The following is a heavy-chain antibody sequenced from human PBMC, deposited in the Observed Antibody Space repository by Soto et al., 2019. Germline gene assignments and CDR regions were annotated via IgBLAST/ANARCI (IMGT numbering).Heavy chain of an antibody. J-gene: IGHJ3*01. CDR2: IYYSGRT. V-gene: IGHV4-59*01. CDR1: SGSIINYY. D-gene: IGHD4-17*01. Sequence: QVQLQESGPGLVKPSETLSLTCTVSSGSIINYYWSWIRQPPGQGLEWIGFIYYSGRTNYNSFLIRRVTISVDMSRPQLSLQLHSVTAADTAVYCCASRLTLATTTGDAVDLWGQGTMVTVSS. CDR3: ASRLTLATTTGDAVDL.